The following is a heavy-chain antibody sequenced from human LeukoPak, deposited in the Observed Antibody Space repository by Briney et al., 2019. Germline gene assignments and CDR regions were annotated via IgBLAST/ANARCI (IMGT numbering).Heavy chain of an antibody. V-gene: IGHV3-23*01. CDR3: PKQSYASGRYPFDY. D-gene: IGHD6-19*01. Sequence: GGSLRLSCAASGFTFSSYAMSWVRQAPGKGLEWVSTVSGGGVTTYYADSAKGRFTISRDNSKNTLYLQMNSLTAEDTAVYYCPKQSYASGRYPFDYWGQGILVNVSS. CDR1: GFTFSSYA. CDR2: VSGGGVTT. J-gene: IGHJ4*02.